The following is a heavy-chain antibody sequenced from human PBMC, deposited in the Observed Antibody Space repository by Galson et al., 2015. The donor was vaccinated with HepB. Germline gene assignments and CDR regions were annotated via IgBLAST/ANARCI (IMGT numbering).Heavy chain of an antibody. CDR1: GFTFSDYY. Sequence: SLRLSCAASGFTFSDYYMSWIRQAPGKGLEWVSYISSSGSTIYYADSVKGRFTISRDNAKNSLYLQMNSLRAEDTAVYYCARMRGDFWNYYYGMDVWGQGTMVTVSS. D-gene: IGHD3-3*01. V-gene: IGHV3-11*01. J-gene: IGHJ6*02. CDR2: ISSSGSTI. CDR3: ARMRGDFWNYYYGMDV.